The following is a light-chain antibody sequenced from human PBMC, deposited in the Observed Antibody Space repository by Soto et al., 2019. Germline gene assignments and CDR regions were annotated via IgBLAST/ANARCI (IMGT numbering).Light chain of an antibody. CDR3: QQRSDWLPIT. V-gene: IGKV3-11*01. CDR2: DVS. Sequence: EIVLTQSPATLSLSPGERSTLSCMSSQSVSESLACYQQKPGQAPRLLIYDVSYRATGIPVRFSGSGSGTDFTLTISSLEPEDFAVYYCQQRSDWLPITFGQGTRLEIK. J-gene: IGKJ5*01. CDR1: QSVSES.